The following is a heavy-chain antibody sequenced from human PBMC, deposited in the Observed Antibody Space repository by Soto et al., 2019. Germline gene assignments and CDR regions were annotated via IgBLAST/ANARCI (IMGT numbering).Heavy chain of an antibody. CDR2: IKSKTDGGTT. J-gene: IGHJ6*03. CDR1: GFTFSNAW. V-gene: IGHV3-15*01. CDR3: TTLAIVVVPAAIDYYYYMDV. D-gene: IGHD2-2*01. Sequence: GGSLRLSCAASGFTFSNAWMSWVRQAPGKGLEWVGRIKSKTDGGTTDYAAPVKGRFTISRDDSKNTLYLQMNSLKTEDTAVYYCTTLAIVVVPAAIDYYYYMDVWGKGTTVTVSS.